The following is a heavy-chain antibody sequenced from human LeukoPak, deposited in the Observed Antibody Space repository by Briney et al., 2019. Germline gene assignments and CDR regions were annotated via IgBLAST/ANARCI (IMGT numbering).Heavy chain of an antibody. CDR3: ARVSPNGDYGYDAFDI. CDR1: GGSFSGYY. CDR2: INHSGST. D-gene: IGHD4-17*01. Sequence: SETLSLTCAVYGGSFSGYYWSWIRQPPGKGLEWIGEINHSGSTNYNPSLKSRVTISVDTSKNQFSLKLSSVTAADTAVYYCARVSPNGDYGYDAFDIWGQGTMVTASS. J-gene: IGHJ3*02. V-gene: IGHV4-34*01.